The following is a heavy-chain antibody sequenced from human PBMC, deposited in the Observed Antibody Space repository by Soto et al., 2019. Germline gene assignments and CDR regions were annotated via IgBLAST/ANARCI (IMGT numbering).Heavy chain of an antibody. J-gene: IGHJ4*02. CDR1: GGSISSGGYS. V-gene: IGHV4-30-2*01. Sequence: QLQLQESGSGLVKPSQTLSLTCAVSGGSISSGGYSWSWIRQPPGKGLEWIGYIYHSGSTYYNPSLKSRVTISVDRTNNQFSRKLSSVTAADTAVYYCARAGGLGAVAADYWGQGTLVTVSS. CDR3: ARAGGLGAVAADY. CDR2: IYHSGST. D-gene: IGHD6-19*01.